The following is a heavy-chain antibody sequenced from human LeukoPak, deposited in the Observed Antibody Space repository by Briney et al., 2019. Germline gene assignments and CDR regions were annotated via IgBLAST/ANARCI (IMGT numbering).Heavy chain of an antibody. J-gene: IGHJ5*02. D-gene: IGHD3-9*01. CDR3: ARGLVDILTGPYFDP. Sequence: PGRSLRLSCAASGFTFSSYGMHWVRQAPGKGLEWVAVIWYDGSNKYYADSVKGRFTISRDNAKNSLYLQMNSLRDGDTAVYYCARGLVDILTGPYFDPWGQGTLVTVSS. CDR2: IWYDGSNK. CDR1: GFTFSSYG. V-gene: IGHV3-33*01.